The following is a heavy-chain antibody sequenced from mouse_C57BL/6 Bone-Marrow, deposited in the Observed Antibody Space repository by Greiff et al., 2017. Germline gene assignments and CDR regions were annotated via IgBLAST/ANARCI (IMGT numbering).Heavy chain of an antibody. V-gene: IGHV1-81*01. CDR3: AREGDYYGPAWFAY. CDR1: GYTFTSYG. J-gene: IGHJ3*01. CDR2: IYPRSGNT. D-gene: IGHD1-1*01. Sequence: VHLVESGAELARPGASVKLSCKASGYTFTSYGISWVKQRTGQGLEWIGEIYPRSGNTYYNEKFKGKATLTADKSSSTAYMELRSLTSEDSAVYFCAREGDYYGPAWFAYWGKGPLVTVSA.